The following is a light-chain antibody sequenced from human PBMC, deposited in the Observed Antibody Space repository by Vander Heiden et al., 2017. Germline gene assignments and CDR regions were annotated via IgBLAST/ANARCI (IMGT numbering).Light chain of an antibody. Sequence: IVLTQSPDSLPVSLGERATINCKSSQSVLYSSNNKNFLAWFQQKPGQPPKLLIYWASTRESGVPDRFSGSGSGTDFTLTISSLQAEDVAVYYCQQYYSIPPTFGQGTKVEIK. V-gene: IGKV4-1*01. CDR3: QQYYSIPPT. CDR2: WAS. CDR1: QSVLYSSNNKNF. J-gene: IGKJ1*01.